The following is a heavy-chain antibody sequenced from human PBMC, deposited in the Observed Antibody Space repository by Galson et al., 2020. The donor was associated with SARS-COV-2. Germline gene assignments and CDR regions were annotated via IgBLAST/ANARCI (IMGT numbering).Heavy chain of an antibody. CDR2: IKEDGSEK. J-gene: IGHJ4*02. V-gene: IGHV3-7*02. D-gene: IGHD6-19*01. Sequence: GGSLRLSCVASGFTFSSYWMTWVRQAPGKGLEWVAIIKEDGSEKSYVDSVKGRFTISRDNAKNSLYLQMHSLGAEDTAVYYCAGVQWTVQDFWGQGALDTVSS. CDR3: AGVQWTVQDF. CDR1: GFTFSSYW.